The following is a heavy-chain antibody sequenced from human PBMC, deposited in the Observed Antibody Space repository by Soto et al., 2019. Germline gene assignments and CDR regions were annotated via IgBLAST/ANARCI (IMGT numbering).Heavy chain of an antibody. J-gene: IGHJ5*02. Sequence: GGSLRLSCAASGFTFSSYSMNWVRQAPGKGLEWVSSISSSSSYIYYADSVKGRFTISRDNAKNSLYLQMNSLRAEDTAVYYCARDVADDSSGYYPNWFDPWGQGTLVTVSS. CDR2: ISSSSSYI. V-gene: IGHV3-21*01. D-gene: IGHD3-22*01. CDR3: ARDVADDSSGYYPNWFDP. CDR1: GFTFSSYS.